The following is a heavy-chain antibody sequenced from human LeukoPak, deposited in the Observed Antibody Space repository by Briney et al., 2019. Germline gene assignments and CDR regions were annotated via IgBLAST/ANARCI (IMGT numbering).Heavy chain of an antibody. V-gene: IGHV3-30*02. Sequence: PGGSLRLSCAASGFTFSSYGMHWVRQAPGKGLEWVAFIRYDGSNKYYADSVKGRFTISRDNSKNTLYLQMNSLRSEDTAVYYCARAPRTKGPIAAAGIDYYYYMDVWGKGTTVTVSS. D-gene: IGHD6-13*01. CDR1: GFTFSSYG. CDR2: IRYDGSNK. CDR3: ARAPRTKGPIAAAGIDYYYYMDV. J-gene: IGHJ6*03.